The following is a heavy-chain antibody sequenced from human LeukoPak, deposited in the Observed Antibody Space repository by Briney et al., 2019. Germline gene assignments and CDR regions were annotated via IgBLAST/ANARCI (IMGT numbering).Heavy chain of an antibody. V-gene: IGHV3-21*01. Sequence: GGSLRLSCAASGFTFSSYSLNWVRLAPGKGLEWVSSISSSGSYIYYADLVKGRFTISRDNAKNSLYLQMNSLRAEDTAVYYCARDELHTGTYFPFDYWGQGTLVTVSS. CDR1: GFTFSSYS. CDR2: ISSSGSYI. CDR3: ARDELHTGTYFPFDY. J-gene: IGHJ4*02. D-gene: IGHD1-26*01.